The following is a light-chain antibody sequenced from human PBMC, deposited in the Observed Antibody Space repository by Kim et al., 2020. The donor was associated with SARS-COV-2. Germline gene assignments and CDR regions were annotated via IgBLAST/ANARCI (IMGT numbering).Light chain of an antibody. CDR3: SSYTSSSTPYV. Sequence: QSITISCTGTSSDVGGYNYVSLYQQHPGKAPKLMIYDGSNRPSGVSNRFSGSKSGNTASLTISGLQAEDEADYYCSSYTSSSTPYVFGTGTKVTVL. CDR2: DGS. V-gene: IGLV2-14*03. CDR1: SSDVGGYNY. J-gene: IGLJ1*01.